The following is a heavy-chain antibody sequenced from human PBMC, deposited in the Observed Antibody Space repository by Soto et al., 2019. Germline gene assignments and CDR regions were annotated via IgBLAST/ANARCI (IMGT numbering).Heavy chain of an antibody. CDR1: GYTFTSKG. J-gene: IGHJ5*02. CDR2: ISVYNGNT. V-gene: IGHV1-18*01. Sequence: ASVQVSCKASGYTFTSKGISWVRQAPGQGLEWVGWISVYNGNTNYAQQLQGRITMSTDTSTNTVYLELRSLRFDDTAVYYCARGVVVPAATGKNWFDPWGQGTLVTVSS. CDR3: ARGVVVPAATGKNWFDP. D-gene: IGHD2-2*01.